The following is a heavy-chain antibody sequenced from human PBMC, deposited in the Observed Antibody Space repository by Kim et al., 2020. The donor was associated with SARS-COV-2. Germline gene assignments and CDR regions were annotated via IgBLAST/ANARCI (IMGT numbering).Heavy chain of an antibody. CDR3: ARAGSSREYRSRSDYYYYMDV. Sequence: ASVKVSCKASGYTFTSYAMHWVRQAPGQRLEWMGWINAGNGNTKYSQKFQGRVTITRDTSASTAYMELSSLRSEDTAVYYCARAGSSREYRSRSDYYYYMDVWGKGTTVTVSS. J-gene: IGHJ6*03. CDR1: GYTFTSYA. CDR2: INAGNGNT. V-gene: IGHV1-3*01. D-gene: IGHD3-10*01.